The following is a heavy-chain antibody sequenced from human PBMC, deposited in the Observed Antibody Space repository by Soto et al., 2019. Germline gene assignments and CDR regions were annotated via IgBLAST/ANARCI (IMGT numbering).Heavy chain of an antibody. CDR3: ARDPTPYYNYGMDV. D-gene: IGHD2-15*01. CDR1: GGSISSGGYY. CDR2: IYHSGST. V-gene: IGHV4-30-2*01. J-gene: IGHJ6*02. Sequence: SETLSLTCTVSGGSISSGGYYWNWIRQHPGKGLEWIGYIYHSGSTYYNPSLKSRVTIAVDRSKNQFSLKLSSVTAADTAVYYCARDPTPYYNYGMDVWGQGTTVTVAS.